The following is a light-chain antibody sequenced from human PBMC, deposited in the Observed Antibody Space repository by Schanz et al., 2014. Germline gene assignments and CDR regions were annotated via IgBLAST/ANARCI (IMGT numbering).Light chain of an antibody. CDR2: GAS. V-gene: IGKV3-15*01. CDR1: QSVSNY. Sequence: EIVMTQSPATLSVSPGERATLSCRASQSVSNYLAWYQQKPGQAPRLLIYGASSRATGFPARFSGSGSGTEFTLNISSLQSEDVATYYCQKYNDAPWTLGQGTKVEIK. J-gene: IGKJ1*01. CDR3: QKYNDAPWT.